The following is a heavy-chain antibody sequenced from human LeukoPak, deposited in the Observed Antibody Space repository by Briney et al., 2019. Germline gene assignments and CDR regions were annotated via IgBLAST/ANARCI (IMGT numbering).Heavy chain of an antibody. J-gene: IGHJ1*01. D-gene: IGHD3-10*01. Sequence: SETLSLTCAVYGGSFSGYYWSWIRQPPGKGLEWIGEINHSGSTNYNPSLKSRVTISVDTSKNQFSLKLSSVTAADTAVYYCARAGANEYFQHWGQGTLVTVSS. CDR1: GGSFSGYY. CDR2: INHSGST. V-gene: IGHV4-34*01. CDR3: ARAGANEYFQH.